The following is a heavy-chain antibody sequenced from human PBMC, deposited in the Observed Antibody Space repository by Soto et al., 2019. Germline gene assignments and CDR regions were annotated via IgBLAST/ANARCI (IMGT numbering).Heavy chain of an antibody. CDR3: SITRHYHGAAFDS. Sequence: GESLKISCNGSAYTFTNYYIGWVRQMAGKGPEWMGIIYPGDSETTYSPSFQGQVTFSVDKSLNTAYLQWSSLKASDTAIYYCSITRHYHGAAFDSWGHGTLVTVSS. CDR2: IYPGDSET. CDR1: AYTFTNYY. V-gene: IGHV5-51*01. D-gene: IGHD3-10*01. J-gene: IGHJ4*01.